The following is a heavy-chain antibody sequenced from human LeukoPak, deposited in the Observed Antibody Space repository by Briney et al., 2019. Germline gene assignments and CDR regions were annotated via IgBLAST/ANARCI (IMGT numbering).Heavy chain of an antibody. CDR1: GGSISSSNW. CDR3: ARSWYGGSYYFDY. J-gene: IGHJ4*02. Sequence: SGTLSLTCAVSGGSISSSNWWSWVRQPPGKGLEWIGEIYHSGSTNYNPSLKSRVTISVDKSKNQFSLKLSSVTAADTAMYYCARSWYGGSYYFDYWGQGTLVTVSS. CDR2: IYHSGST. D-gene: IGHD6-13*01. V-gene: IGHV4-4*02.